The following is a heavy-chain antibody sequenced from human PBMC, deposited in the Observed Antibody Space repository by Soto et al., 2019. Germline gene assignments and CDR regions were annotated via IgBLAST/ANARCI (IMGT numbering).Heavy chain of an antibody. D-gene: IGHD2-15*01. Sequence: SETLSLTCTVSGGSISSGGYYWSWIRQHPGKGLEWIGYIYYSGSTYYNPSLKSRVTISVDTSKSQFSLKLSSVTAADTAVYYCARRYGGNFDYWGQGTLVTVSS. CDR3: ARRYGGNFDY. CDR2: IYYSGST. J-gene: IGHJ4*02. CDR1: GGSISSGGYY. V-gene: IGHV4-31*03.